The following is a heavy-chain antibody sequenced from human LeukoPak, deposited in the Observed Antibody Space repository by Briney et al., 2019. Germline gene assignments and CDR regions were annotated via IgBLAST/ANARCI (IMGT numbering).Heavy chain of an antibody. CDR2: INHSGST. CDR1: GYSISSAYY. CDR3: ARDRVGATYAFDI. J-gene: IGHJ3*02. D-gene: IGHD1-26*01. Sequence: SETLSLTCAVSGYSISSAYYWGWMRQPPGKGLEWIVSINHSGSTYFNPSLKSRVTISVDTSKNQFSLKLTSVTAADTAVYYCARDRVGATYAFDIWGQGTMVTVSS. V-gene: IGHV4-38-2*02.